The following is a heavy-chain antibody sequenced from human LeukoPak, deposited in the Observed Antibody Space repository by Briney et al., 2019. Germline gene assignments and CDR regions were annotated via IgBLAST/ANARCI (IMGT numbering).Heavy chain of an antibody. D-gene: IGHD4-17*01. CDR1: GFTFSIYD. CDR2: ISSSGSTI. J-gene: IGHJ4*02. CDR3: ARSYTTVTYDY. V-gene: IGHV3-48*03. Sequence: AGGALRLSCAASGFTFSIYDMNWVRQAPGKGLEWVSYISSSGSTIYYADSVKGRFTISRDNAKNSLYLQMNSLRAEDTAVYYCARSYTTVTYDYWGQGTLVTDSS.